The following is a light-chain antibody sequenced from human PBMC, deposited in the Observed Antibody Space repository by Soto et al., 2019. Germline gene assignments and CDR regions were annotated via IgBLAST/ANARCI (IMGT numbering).Light chain of an antibody. CDR2: EVS. J-gene: IGLJ1*01. CDR1: SSDIGGYNY. V-gene: IGLV2-14*01. Sequence: QSALTQPASVSGSPEQSITISCTGTSSDIGGYNYVSWYQQHPGKVPKLMIFEVSNRPSGVSYRFSGSKSGNTASLTISGLQAEDEADYYCCSYAGSYNYVFGTGTKLTVL. CDR3: CSYAGSYNYV.